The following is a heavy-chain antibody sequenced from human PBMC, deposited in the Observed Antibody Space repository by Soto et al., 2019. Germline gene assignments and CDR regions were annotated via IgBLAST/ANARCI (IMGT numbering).Heavy chain of an antibody. J-gene: IGHJ6*02. CDR3: AKDSSGDTIFGVVIIDFYGMDV. CDR2: ISYDGSNK. V-gene: IGHV3-30*18. CDR1: GFTFSSYG. D-gene: IGHD3-3*01. Sequence: GGSLRLSCAASGFTFSSYGMHWVRQAPGKGLEWVAVISYDGSNKYYADSVKGRFTIFRDNSKNTLYLQMNSLRAEDTAVYYCAKDSSGDTIFGVVIIDFYGMDVWGQGTTVTVSS.